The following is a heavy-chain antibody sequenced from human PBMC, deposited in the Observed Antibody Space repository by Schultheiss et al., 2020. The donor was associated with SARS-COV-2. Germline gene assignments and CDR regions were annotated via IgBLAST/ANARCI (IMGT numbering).Heavy chain of an antibody. D-gene: IGHD2-2*01. Sequence: GGERRSSCAASGLTVSNNYMTWVRQAPGKGLEWVSVIYSGGNTHYADSVRGRFIISRDNSKNTLYLQMTSLRVEDTAMYYCVRDGPAASYGMDVWGQGTTVTVSS. CDR3: VRDGPAASYGMDV. V-gene: IGHV3-66*01. J-gene: IGHJ6*02. CDR1: GLTVSNNY. CDR2: IYSGGNT.